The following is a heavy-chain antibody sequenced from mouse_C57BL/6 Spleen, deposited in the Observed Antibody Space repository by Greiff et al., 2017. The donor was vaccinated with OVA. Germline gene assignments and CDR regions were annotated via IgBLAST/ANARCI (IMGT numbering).Heavy chain of an antibody. J-gene: IGHJ1*03. CDR3: AGDRTGNWYFDV. Sequence: QLQESGPGLVKPSQSLFLTCSITGFPITSGYYWIWIRPSPGKPLEWMGYITHSGETFYNPSLQSPISITRETSKNQFFLQLNSVTTEDTAMYYCAGDRTGNWYFDVWGTGTTVTVSS. CDR1: GFPITSGYY. D-gene: IGHD4-1*01. V-gene: IGHV12-3*01. CDR2: ITHSGET.